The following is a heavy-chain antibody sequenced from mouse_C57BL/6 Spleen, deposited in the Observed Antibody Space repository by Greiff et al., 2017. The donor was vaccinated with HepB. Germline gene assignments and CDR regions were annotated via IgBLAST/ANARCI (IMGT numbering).Heavy chain of an antibody. CDR2: IDPNSGGT. CDR1: GYTFTSYW. V-gene: IGHV1-72*01. D-gene: IGHD1-1*01. CDR3: ARHGSRGGLFAY. J-gene: IGHJ3*01. Sequence: QVQLKQPGAELVKPGASVKLSCKASGYTFTSYWMHWVKQRPGRGLEWIGRIDPNSGGTKYNEKFKSKATLTVDKPSSTAYMQLSSLTSEDSAVYYCARHGSRGGLFAYWGQGTLVTVSA.